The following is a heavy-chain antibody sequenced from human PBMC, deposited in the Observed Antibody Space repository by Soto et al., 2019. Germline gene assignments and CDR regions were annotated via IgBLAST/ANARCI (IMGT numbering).Heavy chain of an antibody. J-gene: IGHJ6*02. V-gene: IGHV3-30-3*01. CDR1: GFTFSSYA. Sequence: GGSLRLSCAASGFTFSSYAMHWVRQAPGKGLEWVAVISYDGSNKYYADSVKGRFTISRDNSKNTLYLQMNSLRAEDTAVYYCAADTAPREFGYYYYGMDVWGHGTTATVSS. CDR3: AADTAPREFGYYYYGMDV. D-gene: IGHD3-16*01. CDR2: ISYDGSNK.